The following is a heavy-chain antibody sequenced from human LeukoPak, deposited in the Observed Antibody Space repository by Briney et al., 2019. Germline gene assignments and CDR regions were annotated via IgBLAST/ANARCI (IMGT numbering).Heavy chain of an antibody. D-gene: IGHD2/OR15-2a*01. Sequence: SETLSLTCTVSGGSIGNYYWSWIRQPPGKGLEWIGYIYNTGTTNYNPSLKSRVTISLDTSKNQFSLKLSSVTAADTAVYFCARDFSAAFDIWGQGSMVTVSS. J-gene: IGHJ3*02. CDR2: IYNTGTT. CDR3: ARDFSAAFDI. CDR1: GGSIGNYY. V-gene: IGHV4-59*01.